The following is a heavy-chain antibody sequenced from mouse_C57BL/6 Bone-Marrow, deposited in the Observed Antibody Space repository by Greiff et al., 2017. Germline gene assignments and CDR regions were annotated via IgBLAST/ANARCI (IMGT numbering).Heavy chain of an antibody. V-gene: IGHV7-1*01. CDR2: SRNKANDYTT. CDR3: ARDGDSSGYIYAMDY. CDR1: GFTFSDFY. Sequence: EVKLVESGGGLVQSGRSLRLSCATSGFTFSDFYMEWVRQAPGQGLEWIAASRNKANDYTTEYSASVKDRFIVSRDTSQSILYLQMNALRAEDTAIYYCARDGDSSGYIYAMDYWGQGTSVTVSS. J-gene: IGHJ4*01. D-gene: IGHD3-2*02.